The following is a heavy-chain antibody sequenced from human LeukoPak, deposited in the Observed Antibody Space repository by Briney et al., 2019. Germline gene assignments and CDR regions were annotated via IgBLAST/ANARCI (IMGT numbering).Heavy chain of an antibody. J-gene: IGHJ4*02. V-gene: IGHV1-69*05. CDR3: AKGPYPPNYYGSGGGGWTLKY. CDR1: GGTFSGYA. D-gene: IGHD3-10*01. Sequence: GASVKVSCKASGGTFSGYAISWVRQAPGQGLEWMAGIIPIFGTANYAQKFQGKVTITTDESTSTAYMELSSLRSEDTAVYYCAKGPYPPNYYGSGGGGWTLKYWGQGTLVTVSS. CDR2: IIPIFGTA.